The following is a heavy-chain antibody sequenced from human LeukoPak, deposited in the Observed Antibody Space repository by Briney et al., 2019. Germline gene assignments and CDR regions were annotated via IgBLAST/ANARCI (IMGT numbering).Heavy chain of an antibody. Sequence: GGSLRLSCAASGFTFSSYAMNWVRQAPGKGLEWVSGINGSGGSTYYADSVKGRFTISRDNSKNTLYLQMNSLRAEDTAVYYCAKERLDYDILTGYFSGYYYYMDVWGKGTTVTISS. CDR3: AKERLDYDILTGYFSGYYYYMDV. CDR2: INGSGGST. V-gene: IGHV3-23*01. J-gene: IGHJ6*03. D-gene: IGHD3-9*01. CDR1: GFTFSSYA.